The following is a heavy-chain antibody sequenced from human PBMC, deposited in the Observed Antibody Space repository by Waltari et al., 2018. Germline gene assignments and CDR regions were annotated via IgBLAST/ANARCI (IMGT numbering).Heavy chain of an antibody. CDR1: GGSFSGYY. CDR2: INHRGST. V-gene: IGHV4-34*01. Sequence: QVQLQQWGAGLLKPSETLSLTCAVSGGSFSGYYWSWIRQPPGKGLEWIGEINHRGSTNYNPSLKSRVTISVDTSKNQFSLKLSSVTAADTAVYYCARDFYGDYWYYYYYMDVWGKGTTVTVSS. CDR3: ARDFYGDYWYYYYYMDV. J-gene: IGHJ6*03. D-gene: IGHD4-17*01.